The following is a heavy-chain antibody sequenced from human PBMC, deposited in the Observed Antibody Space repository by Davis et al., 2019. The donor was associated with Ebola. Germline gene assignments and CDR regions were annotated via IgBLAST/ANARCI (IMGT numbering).Heavy chain of an antibody. CDR2: INHSGST. V-gene: IGHV4-4*02. J-gene: IGHJ4*02. Sequence: SETLSLTCAVSGGSISSSNWWRWVRQPPGKGLEWIGEINHSGSTNYNPSLKSRVTISVDTSKNQFSLKLSSVTAADTAVYYCARGLYYYDSSGYYYYWGQGTLVTVSS. CDR1: GGSISSSNW. CDR3: ARGLYYYDSSGYYYY. D-gene: IGHD3-22*01.